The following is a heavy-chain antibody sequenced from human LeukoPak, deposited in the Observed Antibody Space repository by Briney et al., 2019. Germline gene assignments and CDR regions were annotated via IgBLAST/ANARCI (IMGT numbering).Heavy chain of an antibody. Sequence: GASVKVSCKASGYTFTSYAINWVRQATGQGLEWMGGIIPIFGTANYAQKFQGRVTITTDESTSTAYMELSSLRSEDTAVYYCARGGEYFQHWGQGTLVTVSS. D-gene: IGHD3-16*01. J-gene: IGHJ1*01. CDR2: IIPIFGTA. CDR3: ARGGEYFQH. V-gene: IGHV1-69*05. CDR1: GYTFTSYA.